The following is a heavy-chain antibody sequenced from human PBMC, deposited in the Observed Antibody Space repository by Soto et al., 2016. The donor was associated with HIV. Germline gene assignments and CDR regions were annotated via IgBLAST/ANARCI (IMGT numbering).Heavy chain of an antibody. J-gene: IGHJ4*02. CDR2: ISYDGSDK. Sequence: VQLVESGGGVVQPGRSLRLSCAASGLTFSNYAIYWVRQAPGKGLEWVAVISYDGSDKDYADSVKGRFTISRDNSKNTVYLQMTSLRAEDTGLYYCARDEFGSGSHPNGNYVGQGTLVTVSS. CDR1: GLTFSNYA. D-gene: IGHD3-10*01. V-gene: IGHV3-30*04. CDR3: ARDEFGSGSHPNGNY.